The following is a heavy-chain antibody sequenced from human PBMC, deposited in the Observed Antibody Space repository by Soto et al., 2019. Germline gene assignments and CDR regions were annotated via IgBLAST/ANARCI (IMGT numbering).Heavy chain of an antibody. CDR3: ARETTSNWFDP. J-gene: IGHJ5*02. CDR2: ISSSGSTI. D-gene: IGHD4-17*01. V-gene: IGHV3-48*03. Sequence: GESLKISCAASGFTFSSYAMDWVLQAPGKGLEWVSYISSSGSTIYYADSVKGRFTISRDNAKNSLYLQMNSLRAEDTAVYYCARETTSNWFDPWGQGTLVTVSS. CDR1: GFTFSSYA.